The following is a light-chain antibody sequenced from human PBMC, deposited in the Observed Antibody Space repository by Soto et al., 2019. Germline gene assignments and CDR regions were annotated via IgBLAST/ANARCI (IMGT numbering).Light chain of an antibody. J-gene: IGLJ1*01. CDR1: SSDVGGYNY. CDR3: SSYTSSNYV. Sequence: QSALTQPASVSGSPGQSITISCTGTSSDVGGYNYVSWYQQHPGKAPKLMIYDVSNRPSGVSNRFSGSKSGNTASLTISGHQAEDEADYYRSSYTSSNYVFGTGTKVTVL. CDR2: DVS. V-gene: IGLV2-14*01.